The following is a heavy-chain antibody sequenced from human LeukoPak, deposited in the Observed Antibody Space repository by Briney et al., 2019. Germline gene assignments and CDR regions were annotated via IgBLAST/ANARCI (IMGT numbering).Heavy chain of an antibody. V-gene: IGHV3-23*01. Sequence: GGSLRLSCAASGFTFSNYAMSWVRQAPGKGLEWVSAISGSGSTYYADSVKGRFSISRDDSKSTLYLQMNSLRAEDTAIYYCAKGLIAAVDAAFDCWGQGTLVTVSS. D-gene: IGHD6-13*01. CDR2: ISGSGST. J-gene: IGHJ4*02. CDR1: GFTFSNYA. CDR3: AKGLIAAVDAAFDC.